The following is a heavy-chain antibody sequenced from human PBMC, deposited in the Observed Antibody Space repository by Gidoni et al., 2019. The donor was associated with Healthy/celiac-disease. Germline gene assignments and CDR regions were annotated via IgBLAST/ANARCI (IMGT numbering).Heavy chain of an antibody. CDR1: GFTVSNTY. D-gene: IGHD4-17*01. V-gene: IGHV3-66*02. Sequence: EVQLVEPGGGLVQPGGSLRLSCAASGFTVSNTYMSCVRQAPGMGLEWVALIDTGGTTYYADSVKGRFTISRDNSKNTLYLQMNSLRAQDTAVYYCARDYGDYLGWFDPWGQGTLVTVSS. CDR2: IDTGGTT. J-gene: IGHJ5*02. CDR3: ARDYGDYLGWFDP.